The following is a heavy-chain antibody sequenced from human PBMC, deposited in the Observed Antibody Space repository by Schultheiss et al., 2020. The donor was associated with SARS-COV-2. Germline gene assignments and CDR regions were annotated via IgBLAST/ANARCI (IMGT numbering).Heavy chain of an antibody. CDR2: ISSSGSTI. D-gene: IGHD6-19*01. Sequence: GESLKISCAASGFTFSSYAMSWVRQAPGKGLEWVSYISSSGSTIYYADSVKGRFTISRDNAKNSLYLQMNSLRAEDTAVYFCARVTNGWYNRPYDYWGQGTLVTVSS. V-gene: IGHV3-48*04. CDR3: ARVTNGWYNRPYDY. CDR1: GFTFSSYA. J-gene: IGHJ4*02.